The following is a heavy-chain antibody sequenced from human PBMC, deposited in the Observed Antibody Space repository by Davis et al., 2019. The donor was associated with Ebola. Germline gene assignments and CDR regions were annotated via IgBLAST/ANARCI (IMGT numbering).Heavy chain of an antibody. CDR1: GFTFSDYY. CDR3: VRDANEQWPAGYFYYGMDV. J-gene: IGHJ6*02. D-gene: IGHD6-19*01. CDR2: ISSSGSTI. Sequence: PGGSLRLSCAASGFTFSDYYMSWIRQAPGKGLEWVSYISSSGSTIYYADSVKGRFTISRDNAKNSLYLQMNSLRAEDTAVYYCVRDANEQWPAGYFYYGMDVWGQGTTVTVSS. V-gene: IGHV3-11*01.